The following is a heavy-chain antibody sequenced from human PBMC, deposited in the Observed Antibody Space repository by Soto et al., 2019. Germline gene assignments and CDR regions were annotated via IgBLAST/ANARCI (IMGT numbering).Heavy chain of an antibody. J-gene: IGHJ6*02. Sequence: GESLKISCKGSGYSFTSYWISWVRQMPGKGLERMGRIDPSDSYTNYSPSFQGHVTISADKSISTAYLQCSSLKASDTAMYYCARFQAVWSIAAAGPPYYYYGMDVWGQGTTVTVSS. D-gene: IGHD6-13*01. CDR2: IDPSDSYT. V-gene: IGHV5-10-1*01. CDR3: ARFQAVWSIAAAGPPYYYYGMDV. CDR1: GYSFTSYW.